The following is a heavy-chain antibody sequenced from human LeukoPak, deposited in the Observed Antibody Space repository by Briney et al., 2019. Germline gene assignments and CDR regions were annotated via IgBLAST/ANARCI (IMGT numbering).Heavy chain of an antibody. D-gene: IGHD6-19*01. J-gene: IGHJ4*02. CDR2: ISSSGFST. CDR3: ARGSAVAGTGDY. CDR1: GFTFSSYA. Sequence: GGSLRLSCAASGFTFSSYAMSWVRQAPGKGLEWVSGISSSGFSTYYADSVKGRFTISRDNSKNTLYLQMNSLRAEDTAVYYCARGSAVAGTGDYWGQGTLVTVSS. V-gene: IGHV3-23*01.